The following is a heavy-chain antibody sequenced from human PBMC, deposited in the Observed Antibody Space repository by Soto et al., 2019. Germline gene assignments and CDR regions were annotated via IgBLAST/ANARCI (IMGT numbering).Heavy chain of an antibody. D-gene: IGHD2-2*01. CDR1: GYTFTSYG. CDR2: ISANNGNT. CDR3: ARLGYCSSTSCYATGYYYYMDV. J-gene: IGHJ6*03. V-gene: IGHV1-18*01. Sequence: QVQLVQSGAEVKKPGASVKVSCKASGYTFTSYGISWVRQAPGQGLEWMGWISANNGNTNYAQKLQGRVTMTTDTSPSTAYMELRSLRSDDTAVYYCARLGYCSSTSCYATGYYYYMDVWGKGITVTVSS.